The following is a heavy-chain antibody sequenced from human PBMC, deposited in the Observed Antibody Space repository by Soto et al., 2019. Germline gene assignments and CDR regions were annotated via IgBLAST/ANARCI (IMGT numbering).Heavy chain of an antibody. J-gene: IGHJ4*02. CDR1: GFTFSSYG. CDR2: IWYDGSNK. Sequence: GGSLRLSCAASGFTFSSYGMHWVRQAPGKGLEWVAVIWYDGSNKYYADSVKGRFTMSRDNSKNTLYLQMNSLRAEDTAVYYCARDSRRNAFDYWGQGTLVTVSS. D-gene: IGHD1-1*01. CDR3: ARDSRRNAFDY. V-gene: IGHV3-33*01.